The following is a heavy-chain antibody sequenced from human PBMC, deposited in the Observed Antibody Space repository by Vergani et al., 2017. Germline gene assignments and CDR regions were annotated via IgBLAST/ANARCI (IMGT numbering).Heavy chain of an antibody. J-gene: IGHJ4*02. V-gene: IGHV3-23*01. CDR1: GFTFSSYA. Sequence: EVQLLESGGGLVQPGGSLRLSCAASGFTFSSYAMSWVRQAPGKGLEWVSAISGSGGSTYYADSVKGRFTISRDNSKNTLYLQMNSLRAEDTAVYYCAXYGFGELLENPNTRWGQGTLVTVSS. CDR3: AXYGFGELLENPNTR. CDR2: ISGSGGST. D-gene: IGHD3-10*01.